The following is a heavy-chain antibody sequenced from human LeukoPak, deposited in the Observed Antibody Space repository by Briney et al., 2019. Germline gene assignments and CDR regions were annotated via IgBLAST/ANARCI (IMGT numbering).Heavy chain of an antibody. CDR2: IYTSGST. CDR1: GGSTSSGSYY. CDR3: ARDGGLRFLEWPHNWFDH. Sequence: SQTLSLTCTVSGGSTSSGSYYWRWIRQPAGKGLEWIGRIYTSGSTNYNPSLKSRVTISVDTSKNQFSLKLSSVTAADTAVYYCARDGGLRFLEWPHNWFDHWGQGTLVTVSS. J-gene: IGHJ5*02. V-gene: IGHV4-61*02. D-gene: IGHD3-3*01.